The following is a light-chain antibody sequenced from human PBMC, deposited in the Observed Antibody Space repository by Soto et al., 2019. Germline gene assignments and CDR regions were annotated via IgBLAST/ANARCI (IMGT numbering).Light chain of an antibody. CDR3: QQRGNRPPWT. J-gene: IGKJ1*01. V-gene: IGKV3-11*01. CDR2: EAS. CDR1: QSVSSY. Sequence: EIVLTQSPATLSLSPGERATLSCRASQSVSSYLVWYQQKPGQAPRLLIYEASNRATGIPARFSGSGSGTDFTLTISSLEPEDFAVYYCQQRGNRPPWTFGQGTKVAIK.